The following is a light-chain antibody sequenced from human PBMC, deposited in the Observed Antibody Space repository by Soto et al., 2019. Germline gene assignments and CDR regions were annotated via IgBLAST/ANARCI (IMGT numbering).Light chain of an antibody. Sequence: EIVLTQSPGTLSLSPGERATLSCRTSQTVSSTYFAWYQQRPGQAPRLLFSDASTRATGIPDRFSCSGSGRDFTLTINRLEPQDSAVYYCQQFGSSPITFGQGTRLEMK. CDR2: DAS. J-gene: IGKJ5*01. CDR3: QQFGSSPIT. V-gene: IGKV3-20*01. CDR1: QTVSSTY.